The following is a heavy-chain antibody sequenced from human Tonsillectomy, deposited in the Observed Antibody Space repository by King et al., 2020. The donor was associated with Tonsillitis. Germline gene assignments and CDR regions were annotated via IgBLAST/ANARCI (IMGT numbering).Heavy chain of an antibody. V-gene: IGHV3-33*08. CDR1: GFTFSSYG. CDR3: ARCGSGSYYVDY. Sequence: VQLVESGGGVVQPGRSRRLSCAASGFTFSSYGMHWVRQAPGKGREWVAVIWDDVSNEYYADSVKGRFTISRDNSKNTLYLQMNSLRAEDTAVYYCARCGSGSYYVDYWGQGTLATVSP. CDR2: IWDDVSNE. D-gene: IGHD3-10*01. J-gene: IGHJ4*02.